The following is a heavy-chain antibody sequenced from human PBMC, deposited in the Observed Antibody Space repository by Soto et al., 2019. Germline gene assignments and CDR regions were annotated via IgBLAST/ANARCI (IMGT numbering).Heavy chain of an antibody. V-gene: IGHV1-8*01. J-gene: IGHJ6*02. Sequence: ASVKVSCKASGYTFTSYDINWVRQATGQGLEWMGWMNPNSGNTGYAQKFQGRVTMTRNTSISTAYMELSSLRSEDTAVYYCARCPPRIAPRVYYYYYGMDVWGQGTTVTVSS. CDR2: MNPNSGNT. CDR3: ARCPPRIAPRVYYYYYGMDV. D-gene: IGHD2-15*01. CDR1: GYTFTSYD.